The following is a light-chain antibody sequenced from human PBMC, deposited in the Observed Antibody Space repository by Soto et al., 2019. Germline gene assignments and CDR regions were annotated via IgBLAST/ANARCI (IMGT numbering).Light chain of an antibody. Sequence: QSALTQPASVSGSPGQSITISCTGTSSDVGAYNYVSWYQQHPGKAPKVMIFDVSNRPSGISNRFSGSKSGNTASLTISGLQAEDRADYYCSSNTGSNTRVFRGGTQLTVL. V-gene: IGLV2-14*03. CDR1: SSDVGAYNY. J-gene: IGLJ3*02. CDR2: DVS. CDR3: SSNTGSNTRV.